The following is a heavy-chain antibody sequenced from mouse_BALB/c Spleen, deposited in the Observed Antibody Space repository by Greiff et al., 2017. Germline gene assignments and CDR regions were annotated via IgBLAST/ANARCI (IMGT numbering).Heavy chain of an antibody. CDR1: GFTFSDYY. CDR3: ARAMDDYDYYAMDY. V-gene: IGHV5-4*02. Sequence: EVQVVESGGGLVKPGGSLKLSCAASGFTFSDYYMYWVRQTPEKRLEWVATISDGGSYTYYPDSVKGRFTISRDNAKNNLYLQMSSLRSEDTAMYYCARAMDDYDYYAMDYWGQGTSVTVSS. D-gene: IGHD2-4*01. J-gene: IGHJ4*01. CDR2: ISDGGSYT.